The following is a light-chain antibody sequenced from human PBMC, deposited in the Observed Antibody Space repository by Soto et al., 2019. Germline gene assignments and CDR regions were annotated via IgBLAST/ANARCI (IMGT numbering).Light chain of an antibody. J-gene: IGKJ1*01. CDR2: GAS. CDR1: QSVSSSY. V-gene: IGKV3-20*01. Sequence: DIVLTQSPGTLSLSPGERAALSCRASQSVSSSYLAWYQQKPGQAPRLLIYGASNRATGIADRFSGSGSGTDFTLTISRLEPEDFAVYYCHQYGSSPWTFGQGTKVDIK. CDR3: HQYGSSPWT.